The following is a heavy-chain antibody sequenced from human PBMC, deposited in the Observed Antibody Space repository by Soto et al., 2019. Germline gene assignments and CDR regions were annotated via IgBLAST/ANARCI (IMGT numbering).Heavy chain of an antibody. Sequence: QVQLVQSGAEVKKPGASVKVSCKASGYTFTSYGISWVRQAPGQGLEWMGWISAYNGNTNYAQKLQGRVTMTTDTSTSKAYMELSSLRSDDTVVYYCARCAEVRGVILYYFDYWGQGTLVTVSS. D-gene: IGHD3-10*01. CDR3: ARCAEVRGVILYYFDY. V-gene: IGHV1-18*01. CDR1: GYTFTSYG. CDR2: ISAYNGNT. J-gene: IGHJ4*02.